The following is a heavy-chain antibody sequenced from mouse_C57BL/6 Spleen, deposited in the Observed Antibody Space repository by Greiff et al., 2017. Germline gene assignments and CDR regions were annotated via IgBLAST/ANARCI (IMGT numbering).Heavy chain of an antibody. CDR1: GFTFSDYG. CDR2: ISSGSSTI. J-gene: IGHJ3*01. CDR3: ARNWDEDWFAY. Sequence: DVQLVESGGGLVKPGGSLKLSCAASGFTFSDYGMHWVRQAPEQGLEWVAYISSGSSTIYYADTVKGRFTISRDNAKNTLFLQMTSLRSEDTAMXYCARNWDEDWFAYWGQGTLVTVSA. D-gene: IGHD4-1*01. V-gene: IGHV5-17*01.